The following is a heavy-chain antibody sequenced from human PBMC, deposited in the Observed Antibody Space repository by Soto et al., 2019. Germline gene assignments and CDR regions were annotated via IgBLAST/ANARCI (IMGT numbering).Heavy chain of an antibody. Sequence: GASVKVSCKAFGGTFSSYAISWVRQAPGQGLEWMGGIIPIFGTANYAQKFQGRVTITADESTSTAYMELSSLRSEDTAVYYCARDTRTYYYDSSGYDYYYYGMDVWGQGTTVTVSS. CDR3: ARDTRTYYYDSSGYDYYYYGMDV. V-gene: IGHV1-69*13. D-gene: IGHD3-22*01. CDR2: IIPIFGTA. CDR1: GGTFSSYA. J-gene: IGHJ6*02.